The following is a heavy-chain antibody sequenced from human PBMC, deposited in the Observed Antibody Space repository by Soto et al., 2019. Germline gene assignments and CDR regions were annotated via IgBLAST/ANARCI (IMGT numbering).Heavy chain of an antibody. Sequence: SETLSLTCAVYGGSFSGYYWSWIRQPPGKGLEWIGEINHSGSTNYNPSLKSRVTISVDTSKNQFSLKLSSVTAADTAVYYCARCKADYYDSSGYCPFDYWGQGTLVPVS. D-gene: IGHD3-22*01. V-gene: IGHV4-34*01. CDR3: ARCKADYYDSSGYCPFDY. CDR1: GGSFSGYY. J-gene: IGHJ4*02. CDR2: INHSGST.